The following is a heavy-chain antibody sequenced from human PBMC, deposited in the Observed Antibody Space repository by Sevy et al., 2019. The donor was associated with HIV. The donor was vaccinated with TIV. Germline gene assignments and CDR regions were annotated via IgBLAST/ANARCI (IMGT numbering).Heavy chain of an antibody. J-gene: IGHJ1*01. CDR3: AKAGYSSSWAEYFQH. V-gene: IGHV3-23*01. D-gene: IGHD6-13*01. CDR1: GFTFSSYA. Sequence: GSLRLSCAASGFTFSSYAMSWVRQAPGKGLEWVSAISGSGGSTYYADSVKGRFTISRDNSKNTLYLQMNSLRAEDTAVYYCAKAGYSSSWAEYFQHWGQGTLVTVSS. CDR2: ISGSGGST.